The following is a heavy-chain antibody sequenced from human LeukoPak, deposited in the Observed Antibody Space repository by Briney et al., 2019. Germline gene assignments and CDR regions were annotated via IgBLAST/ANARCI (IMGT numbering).Heavy chain of an antibody. V-gene: IGHV3-7*01. Sequence: GGSLRLSCAASGFTFSSYWMSWVRQAPGKGLEWVANIKQDGSEKYYVDSVKGRFTISRDNAKNSLYLQMNSLRAEDTAVYYCARERRVPAAIDLYYGMDVWGQVTTVTVSS. CDR1: GFTFSSYW. CDR3: ARERRVPAAIDLYYGMDV. CDR2: IKQDGSEK. D-gene: IGHD2-2*02. J-gene: IGHJ6*02.